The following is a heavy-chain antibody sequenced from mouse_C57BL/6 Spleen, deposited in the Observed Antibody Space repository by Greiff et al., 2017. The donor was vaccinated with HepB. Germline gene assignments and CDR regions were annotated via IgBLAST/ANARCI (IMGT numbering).Heavy chain of an antibody. J-gene: IGHJ2*01. D-gene: IGHD4-1*01. V-gene: IGHV1-81*01. CDR2: IYPRSGNT. Sequence: VKVVESGAELARPGASVKLSCKASGYTFTSYGISWVKQRTGQGLEWIGEIYPRSGNTYYNEKFKGKATLTADKSSSTAYMELRSLTSEDSAVYFCATAGTYGNYFDYWGQGTTLTVSS. CDR3: ATAGTYGNYFDY. CDR1: GYTFTSYG.